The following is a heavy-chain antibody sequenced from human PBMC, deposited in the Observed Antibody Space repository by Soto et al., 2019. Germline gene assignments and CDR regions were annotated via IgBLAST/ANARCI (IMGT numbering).Heavy chain of an antibody. D-gene: IGHD3-10*01. Sequence: EVQLLESGGDLVQPGGSLRLSCAASGFTFSTYAMSWVRQAPGKGLEWVSTISSSGGNTYYTDSVKGRFTISRDNSKNTLYLQMNSLRAEDTAIYYCAKRTPSTGFGDPFDIWGQGTMVTVSA. CDR3: AKRTPSTGFGDPFDI. J-gene: IGHJ3*02. CDR2: ISSSGGNT. V-gene: IGHV3-23*01. CDR1: GFTFSTYA.